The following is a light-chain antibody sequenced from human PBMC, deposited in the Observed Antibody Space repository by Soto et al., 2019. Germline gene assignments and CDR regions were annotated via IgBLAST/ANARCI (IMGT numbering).Light chain of an antibody. J-gene: IGKJ5*01. CDR1: QSVSSN. V-gene: IGKV3-15*01. Sequence: EIVLTQSPETLSVSPGERATLSCRASQSVSSNLAWYLQKPGQAPSLLIYAASTRATGIQARFGGGGSGTEFTLTISSLQSEDFAVYYCQQYNNWPITFGQGTRLEIK. CDR2: AAS. CDR3: QQYNNWPIT.